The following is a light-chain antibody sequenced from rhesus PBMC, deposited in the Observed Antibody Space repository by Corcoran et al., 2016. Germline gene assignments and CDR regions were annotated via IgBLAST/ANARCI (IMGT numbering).Light chain of an antibody. V-gene: IGKV1-74*01. J-gene: IGKJ4*01. CDR1: ENVDNY. CDR3: QHCYGTPLT. CDR2: KAS. Sequence: DIQMTQSPSSLSASVGDRVTITCRASENVDNYLNWYSQETGKAPNLLIKKASTLQSGVPSRFRGSGSVTYYTFTIRSLQPEDVATYYCQHCYGTPLTFGGGTKGEIK.